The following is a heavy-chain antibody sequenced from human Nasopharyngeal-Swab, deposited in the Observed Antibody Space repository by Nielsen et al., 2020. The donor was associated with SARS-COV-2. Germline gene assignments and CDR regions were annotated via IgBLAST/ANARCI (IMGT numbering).Heavy chain of an antibody. Sequence: GESLKISCAASGFTFNTYWMTWVRQAPGKGPEWVANIKQDGSKKNYVDSVKGRFTISRDSSKNTLYLQMDSLRGEDTAVYYCARDAPAHYGAFYWGRGTLVTVSS. V-gene: IGHV3-7*01. CDR3: ARDAPAHYGAFY. CDR1: GFTFNTYW. J-gene: IGHJ4*02. CDR2: IKQDGSKK. D-gene: IGHD4-17*01.